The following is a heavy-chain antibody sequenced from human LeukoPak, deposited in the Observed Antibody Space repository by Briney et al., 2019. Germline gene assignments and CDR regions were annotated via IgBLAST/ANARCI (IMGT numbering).Heavy chain of an antibody. CDR2: MNPNSGNT. CDR1: GYTFTSYD. CDR3: ARGPLDYYGSGSYVDYYYYYYMDV. D-gene: IGHD3-10*01. Sequence: ASVKVSCKASGYTFTSYDINWVRQATGQGLEWMGWMNPNSGNTGYAQKFQGRVTMTRNTSISTAYMELSSLRSEDTAVYYCARGPLDYYGSGSYVDYYYYYYMDVWGKGTTVTISS. V-gene: IGHV1-8*01. J-gene: IGHJ6*03.